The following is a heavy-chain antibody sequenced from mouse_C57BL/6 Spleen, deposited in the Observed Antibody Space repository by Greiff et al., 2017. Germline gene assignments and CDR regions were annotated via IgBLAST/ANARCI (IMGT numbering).Heavy chain of an antibody. CDR1: GYTFTSYW. V-gene: IGHV1-7*01. CDR2: INPSSGYP. D-gene: IGHD1-3*01. CDR3: ARLTWVDY. Sequence: VQLQQSGAELAKPGASVKLSCKASGYTFTSYWMHWVKQRPGQGLEWIGYINPSSGYPKYNQKFKDKATLTADKSSSTAYMQLSSLAYEVSAVYYCARLTWVDYWGQCTTLTVSS. J-gene: IGHJ2*01.